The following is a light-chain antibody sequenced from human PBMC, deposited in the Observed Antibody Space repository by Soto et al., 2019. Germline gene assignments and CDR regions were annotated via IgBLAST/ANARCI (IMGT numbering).Light chain of an antibody. CDR1: SSNIGAGYD. J-gene: IGLJ1*01. V-gene: IGLV1-40*01. Sequence: HSALTQPPSVSGAPGQRVTISCTGSSSNIGAGYDVHWYQQLPGTAPKLLIYGNSNRPSGVPDRFSGSKSGTSASLAITGLQAEDEAEYYCQSYDSSLYVFGTGTKLTVL. CDR2: GNS. CDR3: QSYDSSLYV.